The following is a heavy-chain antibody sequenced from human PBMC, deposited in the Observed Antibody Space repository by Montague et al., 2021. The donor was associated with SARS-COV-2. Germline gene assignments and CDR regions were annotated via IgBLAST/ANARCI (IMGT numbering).Heavy chain of an antibody. CDR3: ARGGNSFDD. J-gene: IGHJ4*02. CDR1: GGSLTIDSSY. Sequence: TLSLTCTISGGSLTIDSSYWSWVRQPAGKGLEWIGRIFSGGSPDYSPSLKSRVAISLDTSHYRFPLRLTSVTAADTAVYFCARGGNSFDDWGQGILVTVSS. V-gene: IGHV4-61*02. CDR2: IFSGGSP.